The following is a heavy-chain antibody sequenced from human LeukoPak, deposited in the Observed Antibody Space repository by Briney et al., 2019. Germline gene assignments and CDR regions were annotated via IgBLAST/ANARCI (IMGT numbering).Heavy chain of an antibody. CDR2: INHSGST. J-gene: IGHJ3*02. V-gene: IGHV4-34*01. CDR3: ARGPYSYDSSGAFDI. CDR1: GGSFSGYY. D-gene: IGHD3-22*01. Sequence: SETLSLTCAVYGGSFSGYYWSWIRQPPGKGLEWIGEINHSGSTNYNPPLKSRVTISVDTSKNQFSLKLNSVTAADTAVYYCARGPYSYDSSGAFDIWGQGTMVTVSS.